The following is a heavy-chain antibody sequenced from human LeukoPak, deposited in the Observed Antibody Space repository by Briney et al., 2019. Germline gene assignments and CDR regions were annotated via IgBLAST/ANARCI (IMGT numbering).Heavy chain of an antibody. D-gene: IGHD4-17*01. CDR3: ARAHYGDQRYYYMDV. Sequence: PGGSLRLSCAASGFTFSSYSMNWVRQAPGKGLEWVSSISSSSSYIYYADSVKGRFTISRDNAKNSLYLQMNSLRAEDTAVYYCARAHYGDQRYYYMDVWGKGTTVTVSS. J-gene: IGHJ6*03. CDR1: GFTFSSYS. V-gene: IGHV3-21*01. CDR2: ISSSSSYI.